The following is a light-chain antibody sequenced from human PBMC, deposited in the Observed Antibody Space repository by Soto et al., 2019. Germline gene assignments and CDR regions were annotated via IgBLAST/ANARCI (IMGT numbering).Light chain of an antibody. Sequence: EIVLTQSPGTLSLSPGERATLSCRARQSVSSSYLAWYQQKPGQAPRLLIYGASSRATGIPDRFSDSGSGTDFPLAISRLEPEDLAVYYCQQYGSFPYTFGQGTKLEIK. CDR1: QSVSSSY. V-gene: IGKV3-20*01. CDR2: GAS. CDR3: QQYGSFPYT. J-gene: IGKJ2*01.